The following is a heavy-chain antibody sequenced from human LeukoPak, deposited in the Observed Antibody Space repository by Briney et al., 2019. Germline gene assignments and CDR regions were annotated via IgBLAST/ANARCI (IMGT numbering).Heavy chain of an antibody. CDR3: AKSPGRYCSSTSCKGY. J-gene: IGHJ4*02. D-gene: IGHD2-2*01. V-gene: IGHV3-30*02. Sequence: QPGGSLRLSCAASGFTFSSYGMHWVRQAPGKGLEWVAFIRYDGSNKYYADSVKGRFTISRDNSKNTLYLQMNSLRAEDTAVYYCAKSPGRYCSSTSCKGYWGQGTLVTVSS. CDR2: IRYDGSNK. CDR1: GFTFSSYG.